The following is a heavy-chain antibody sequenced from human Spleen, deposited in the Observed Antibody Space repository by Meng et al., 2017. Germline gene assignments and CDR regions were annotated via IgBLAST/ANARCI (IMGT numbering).Heavy chain of an antibody. CDR2: INPIGGGT. D-gene: IGHD6-13*01. V-gene: IGHV1-2*06. CDR1: GYTFVNYF. Sequence: QLVESGTEGKGTVASVTISCKASGYTFVNYFMHWVRQAPGQGLEWMGRINPIGGGTNYAQKFQGRVTMSRDTSISTAYMELSSLRSDDTAVYYCARDGSSSWSTDYWGQGTLVTVSS. J-gene: IGHJ4*02. CDR3: ARDGSSSWSTDY.